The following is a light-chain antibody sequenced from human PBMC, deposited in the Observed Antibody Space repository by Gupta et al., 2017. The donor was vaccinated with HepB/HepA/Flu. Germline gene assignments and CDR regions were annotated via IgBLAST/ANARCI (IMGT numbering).Light chain of an antibody. J-gene: IGKJ1*01. Sequence: DFVMTQTPLSAPVLLGQSASISCKASQSLAHSNGNTYLYWLHQRPGQPPRPLVYRISNRFFGVPDRFSASGAGTEFTLKISRVEAEDVGVYYCMQASHFPRTFGQGTKVEIK. CDR1: QSLAHSNGNTY. V-gene: IGKV2-24*01. CDR2: RIS. CDR3: MQASHFPRT.